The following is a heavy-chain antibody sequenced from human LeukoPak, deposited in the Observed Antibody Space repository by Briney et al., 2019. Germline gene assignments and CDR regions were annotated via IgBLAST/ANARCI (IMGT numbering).Heavy chain of an antibody. D-gene: IGHD1-26*01. J-gene: IGHJ4*02. CDR3: ARDVGVDY. CDR2: IIQDGSEK. Sequence: GGSLRLSCAASGFTFRRYWLSWVRQAPGKGLEWVANIIQDGSEKYYVDSVKGRFTISRDNAKNSLYLQMNSLRAEDTAVYYCARDVGVDYWGQGTLVTVSS. V-gene: IGHV3-7*01. CDR1: GFTFRRYW.